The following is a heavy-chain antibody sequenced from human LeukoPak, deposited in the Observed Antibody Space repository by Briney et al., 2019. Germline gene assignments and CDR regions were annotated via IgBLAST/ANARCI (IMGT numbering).Heavy chain of an antibody. D-gene: IGHD5-24*01. J-gene: IGHJ4*01. Sequence: GGSLRLSCAASGFTFSSYGMHWVRQAPGKGLEWVAFIRYDGSNKYYADSVKGRFTISRDNSKNTLYLQMNSLRAEDTAVYYCAKMATEMATITWGDYWGQEPWSPSPQ. CDR3: AKMATEMATITWGDY. CDR1: GFTFSSYG. CDR2: IRYDGSNK. V-gene: IGHV3-30*02.